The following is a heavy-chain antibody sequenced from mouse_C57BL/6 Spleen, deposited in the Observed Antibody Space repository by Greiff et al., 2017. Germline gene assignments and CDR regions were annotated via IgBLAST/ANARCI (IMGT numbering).Heavy chain of an antibody. CDR1: GFTFSSYT. D-gene: IGHD2-5*01. CDR3: ARHGSNYVFTWYCDV. J-gene: IGHJ1*03. Sequence: EVQLVESGGGLVKPGGSLKLSCAASGFTFSSYTMSWVRQTPEKRLEWVATLSGGGGNTSYPDSVKGRVTISRDKAKNTLYLQMSSLRSEDTALYYCARHGSNYVFTWYCDVWGTGTTVTVSS. CDR2: LSGGGGNT. V-gene: IGHV5-9*01.